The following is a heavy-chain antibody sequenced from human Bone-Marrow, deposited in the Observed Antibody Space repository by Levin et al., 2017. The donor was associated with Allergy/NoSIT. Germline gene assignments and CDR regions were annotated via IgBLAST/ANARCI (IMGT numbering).Heavy chain of an antibody. CDR3: ARIPDTTSEFDY. CDR2: IYDSGST. J-gene: IGHJ4*02. D-gene: IGHD5-18*01. V-gene: IGHV4-31*03. Sequence: SQTLSLTCTVSRGSIRSGGYYWSWIRQHPGKGLEWIGYIYDSGSTSYNPSLESRVAISVDTSKNQFYLKLTSLTAADTAVYYCARIPDTTSEFDYWGQGTLVTVSS. CDR1: RGSIRSGGYY.